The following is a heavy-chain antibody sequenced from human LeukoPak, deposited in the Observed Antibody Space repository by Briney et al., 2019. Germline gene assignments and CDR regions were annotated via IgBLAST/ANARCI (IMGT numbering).Heavy chain of an antibody. D-gene: IGHD3-22*01. V-gene: IGHV1-3*03. CDR3: ARSYDSSGYYYLSDY. Sequence: ASVKVSCKASGYTFTSYAMHWVRQAPGQRLEWMRWINAGNGNTKYSQEFQGRVTITRDTSASTAYMELSSLRSEDMAVYYCARSYDSSGYYYLSDYWGQGTLVTVSS. CDR2: INAGNGNT. CDR1: GYTFTSYA. J-gene: IGHJ4*02.